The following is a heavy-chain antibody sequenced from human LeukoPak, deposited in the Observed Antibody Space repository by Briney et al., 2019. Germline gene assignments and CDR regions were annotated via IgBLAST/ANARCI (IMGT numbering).Heavy chain of an antibody. D-gene: IGHD6-19*01. Sequence: GGSLRLSCSASGFTFRSYAMHWVRQAPGKGLEYVSTVCSSGGSTYYADSVKGRFTISRDNSKNTLYLQMSSLRPEDTAVYYCVKARGSDSRAWYFDYWGQGTLVTVSS. CDR3: VKARGSDSRAWYFDY. V-gene: IGHV3-64D*06. CDR2: VCSSGGST. CDR1: GFTFRSYA. J-gene: IGHJ4*02.